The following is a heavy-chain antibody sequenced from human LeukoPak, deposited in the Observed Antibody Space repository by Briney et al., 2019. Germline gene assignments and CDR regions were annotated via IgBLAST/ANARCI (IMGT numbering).Heavy chain of an antibody. CDR3: VKVRGRARVGYFDY. J-gene: IGHJ4*02. V-gene: IGHV3-74*01. CDR1: GFTFSYYS. CDR2: INKDGSVT. D-gene: IGHD1-26*01. Sequence: GGSLRLSCAASGFTFSYYSMNWVRQAPGKGLVWVSRINKDGSVTDYAKSVKGRFSISRDNAKNTLYLQMNSLRVEDTAIYYCVKVRGRARVGYFDYWGQGTLVTVSS.